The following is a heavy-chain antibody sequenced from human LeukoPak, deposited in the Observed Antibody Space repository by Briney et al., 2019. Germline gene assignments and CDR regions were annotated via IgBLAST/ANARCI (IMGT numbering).Heavy chain of an antibody. J-gene: IGHJ4*02. D-gene: IGHD3-10*01. V-gene: IGHV1-69*04. CDR1: GGTFSSYA. CDR3: ARDLSAYYGSGSPLGY. CDR2: IIPILGIA. Sequence: ASVKVSCKASGGTFSSYAISWVRQAPGQGLEWMGRIIPILGIANYAQKFQGRVTITADKSTSTAYMELSSLRSEDTAVHYCARDLSAYYGSGSPLGYWGQGTLVTVSS.